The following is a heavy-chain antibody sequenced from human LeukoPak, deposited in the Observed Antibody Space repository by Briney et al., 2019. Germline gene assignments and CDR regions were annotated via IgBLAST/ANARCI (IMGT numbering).Heavy chain of an antibody. D-gene: IGHD6-19*01. Sequence: SETLSLTCTVSGDSVSSTNYYWGWIRQPPGGGLEWIASIRYSESAYYSPSLKSRATISVDTSKNQFSLRLRSLTATDTAVYYCARLTPYSSVTPDYWGQGALVTVSS. J-gene: IGHJ4*02. CDR1: GDSVSSTNYY. CDR2: IRYSESA. V-gene: IGHV4-39*01. CDR3: ARLTPYSSVTPDY.